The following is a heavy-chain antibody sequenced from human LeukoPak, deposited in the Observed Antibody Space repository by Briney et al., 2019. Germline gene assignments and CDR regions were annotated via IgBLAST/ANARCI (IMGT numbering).Heavy chain of an antibody. D-gene: IGHD2/OR15-2a*01. V-gene: IGHV3-21*01. CDR3: ARARGRTTRH. Sequence: GGSLRLSCAASGFTFSSYSMNWVRQAPGKGLEWVSSISRSSSYIYYADSVKGRFTISRDNAQNSLYMQMNSLSAEETAVSYCARARGRTTRHWGQGTLVTVSS. CDR2: ISRSSSYI. J-gene: IGHJ4*02. CDR1: GFTFSSYS.